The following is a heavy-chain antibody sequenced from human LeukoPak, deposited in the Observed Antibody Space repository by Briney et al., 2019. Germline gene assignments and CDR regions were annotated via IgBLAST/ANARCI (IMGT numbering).Heavy chain of an antibody. CDR1: GGSISSSSYY. D-gene: IGHD3-3*01. J-gene: IGHJ4*02. Sequence: SETLSLTCTVSGGSISSSSYYWGWIRQPPGKGLEWIGSIYYSGSTYYNPSLKSRVTISVDTSKNQFSLKLSSVTAADTAGYYCARRGGGIFGVVYYFDYWGQGTLVTVSS. CDR3: ARRGGGIFGVVYYFDY. V-gene: IGHV4-39*01. CDR2: IYYSGST.